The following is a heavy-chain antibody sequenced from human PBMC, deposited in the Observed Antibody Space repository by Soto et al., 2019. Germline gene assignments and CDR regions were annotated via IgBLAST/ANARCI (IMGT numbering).Heavy chain of an antibody. D-gene: IGHD1-26*01. CDR1: GGSFSGYY. Sequence: SETLSLTCAVYGGSFSGYYWSWIRQPPGKGLEWIGEINHSGSTNYNPSLKSRVTISVDTSKNQFSLKLSSVTAADAAVYYCARGVGANFDYWGQGTLVTVSS. CDR2: INHSGST. V-gene: IGHV4-34*01. CDR3: ARGVGANFDY. J-gene: IGHJ4*02.